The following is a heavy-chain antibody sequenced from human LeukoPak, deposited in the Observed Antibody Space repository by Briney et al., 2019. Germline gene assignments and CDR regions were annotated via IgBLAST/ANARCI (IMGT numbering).Heavy chain of an antibody. Sequence: PGGSLRLSCAASGFTFSSYAMNWVRQAPGKGLEWVSSISSVSSYIDYADSVKGRFTISRDNAKNSLYLQMNSLRAEDTGVYYCTATRPFSRYFEYWGQGSLVTVSS. J-gene: IGHJ4*02. CDR1: GFTFSSYA. CDR3: TATRPFSRYFEY. CDR2: ISSVSSYI. V-gene: IGHV3-21*01.